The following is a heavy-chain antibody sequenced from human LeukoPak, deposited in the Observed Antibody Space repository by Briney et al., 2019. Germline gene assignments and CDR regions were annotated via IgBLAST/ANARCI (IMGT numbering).Heavy chain of an antibody. CDR2: IYYSGST. V-gene: IGHV4-39*07. CDR3: ARGRIASGAYYYYMDV. J-gene: IGHJ6*03. D-gene: IGHD2-21*01. Sequence: SETLSLTCTVSGGSISSSSYYWGWIRQPPGKGLEWIGSIYYSGSTYYNPSLKGRVTISVDTSKNQFSLKLSSVTAADTAVYYCARGRIASGAYYYYMDVWGKGTTVTVSS. CDR1: GGSISSSSYY.